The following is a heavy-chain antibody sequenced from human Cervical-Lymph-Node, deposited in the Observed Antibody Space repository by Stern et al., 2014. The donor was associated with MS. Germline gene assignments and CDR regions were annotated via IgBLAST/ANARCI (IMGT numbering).Heavy chain of an antibody. J-gene: IGHJ6*02. CDR3: ASPYGSGSYQYYYYGMDV. CDR2: ISTYKGNT. CDR1: GYTFTSYG. D-gene: IGHD3-10*01. Sequence: VQLVQSGAEVKKPGASVKVSCKASGYTFTSYGISWVRQAPGQGLEWLGWISTYKGNTNYAHKLQGRVTMTTDTSTSTAYMELRSLRSDDTAVYFCASPYGSGSYQYYYYGMDVWGQGTTVTVSS. V-gene: IGHV1-18*01.